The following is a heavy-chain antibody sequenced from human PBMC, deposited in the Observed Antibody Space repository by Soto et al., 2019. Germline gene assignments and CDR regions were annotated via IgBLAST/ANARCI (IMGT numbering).Heavy chain of an antibody. CDR1: GYSFTSYW. V-gene: IGHV5-51*01. Sequence: GESLKISCKGSGYSFTSYWIGWVRQMPGKGLEWMGIIYPGDSDTRYSPSFQGQVTISADKSISTAYLQWSSLKASDTAMYYCARGSGSYYGLVDYFDYRGQGTLVTVSS. D-gene: IGHD1-26*01. CDR2: IYPGDSDT. J-gene: IGHJ4*02. CDR3: ARGSGSYYGLVDYFDY.